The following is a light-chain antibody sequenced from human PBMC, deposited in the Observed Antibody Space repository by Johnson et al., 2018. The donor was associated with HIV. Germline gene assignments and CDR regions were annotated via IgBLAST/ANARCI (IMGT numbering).Light chain of an antibody. CDR3: GTWDSSLSGYV. V-gene: IGLV1-51*01. J-gene: IGLJ1*01. CDR1: SSNIGNNY. Sequence: QAVLTQPPSVSAAPGQKVTISCSGSSSNIGNNYISWFQHLPGSAPKLLVYDNSKRPSGIPDRFSATKSGTSATLGITGLQTGDEADYYCGTWDSSLSGYVFGTGTKVTVL. CDR2: DNS.